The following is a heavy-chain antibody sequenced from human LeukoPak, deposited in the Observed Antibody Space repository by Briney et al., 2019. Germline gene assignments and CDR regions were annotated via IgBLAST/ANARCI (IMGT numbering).Heavy chain of an antibody. V-gene: IGHV3-30*04. CDR2: ISYDGSNK. CDR1: GFTFSSYA. J-gene: IGHJ4*02. CDR3: ARAHAPGPHPADY. Sequence: GGSLRLSCAASGFTFSSYAMHWVRQAPGKGLEWVAVISYDGSNKYYADSVKGRFTISRDNSKNTLYLQMNSLRAEDTAVYYCARAHAPGPHPADYWGQGTLVTVSS.